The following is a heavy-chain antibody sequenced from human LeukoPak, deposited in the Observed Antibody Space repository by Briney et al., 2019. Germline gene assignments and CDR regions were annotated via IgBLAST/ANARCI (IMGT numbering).Heavy chain of an antibody. CDR2: ISYDGSNK. Sequence: GRSLRLSCAASGFTFSSYGMHWVRQAPGKGLEWVAVISYDGSNKYYADSVKGRFTISRDNSKNTLYLQMNSLRAEDTAVYYCVIFGVVIGYWGQGTLVTVS. CDR1: GFTFSSYG. J-gene: IGHJ4*02. V-gene: IGHV3-30*03. CDR3: VIFGVVIGY. D-gene: IGHD3-3*01.